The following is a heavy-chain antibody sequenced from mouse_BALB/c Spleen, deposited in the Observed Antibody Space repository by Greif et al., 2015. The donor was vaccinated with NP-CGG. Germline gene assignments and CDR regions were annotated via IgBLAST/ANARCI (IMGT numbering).Heavy chain of an antibody. V-gene: IGHV5-17*02. CDR1: GFTFSSFG. J-gene: IGHJ4*01. D-gene: IGHD2-2*01. Sequence: EVQGVESGGGLVQPGGSRKLSFAASGFTFSSFGMHWVRQAPEKGLEWVAYISSGSSTIYYADTVKGRFTISRDNPKNTLFLQMTSLRSEDTAMYYCARSGYYGYDNYYAMDYWGQGTSVTVSS. CDR3: ARSGYYGYDNYYAMDY. CDR2: ISSGSSTI.